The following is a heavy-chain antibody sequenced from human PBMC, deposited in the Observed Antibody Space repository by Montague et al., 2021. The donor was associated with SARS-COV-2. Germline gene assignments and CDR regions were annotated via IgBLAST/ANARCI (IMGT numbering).Heavy chain of an antibody. CDR3: ARRLYSFGSGTYRD. Sequence: SETLSLTCTVSGGSFIGYYWGWIRQPPGKGLEWIGEINHNGNTEYNPSLKSRLTISLDTSRTHISLQVTSMTAADTAVYFCARRLYSFGSGTYRDWGRGNLVTVSS. J-gene: IGHJ4*02. CDR2: INHNGNT. CDR1: GGSFIGYY. V-gene: IGHV4-34*01. D-gene: IGHD3-10*01.